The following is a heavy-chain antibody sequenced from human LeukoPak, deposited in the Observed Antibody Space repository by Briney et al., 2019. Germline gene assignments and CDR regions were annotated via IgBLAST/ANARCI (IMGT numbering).Heavy chain of an antibody. J-gene: IGHJ4*02. CDR2: INHSGST. D-gene: IGHD2-15*01. V-gene: IGHV4-34*01. CDR3: ARVLVVPDY. Sequence: SETLSLTCAVYGGSFSGYYWSWIRQPPGKGLEWIGEINHSGSTNYNPSLKSRVTMSVDTSKNQFSLKLSSVTAADTAVYYCARVLVVPDYWGQGTLVTVSS. CDR1: GGSFSGYY.